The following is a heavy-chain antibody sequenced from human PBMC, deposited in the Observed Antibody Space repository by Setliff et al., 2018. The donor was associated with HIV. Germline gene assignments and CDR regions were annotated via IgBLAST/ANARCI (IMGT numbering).Heavy chain of an antibody. V-gene: IGHV4-34*01. CDR1: GGSFSAYY. D-gene: IGHD3-10*01. Sequence: SETLSLTCSVYGGSFSAYYWGWVRQPPGKGLEWIGRIYYSGSTYYNPSLKSRVTLSLDMPKKQLSLKLTSVTAADTAIYYCARPGGAGDAFDIWGRGTMVTVSS. CDR2: IYYSGST. J-gene: IGHJ3*02. CDR3: ARPGGAGDAFDI.